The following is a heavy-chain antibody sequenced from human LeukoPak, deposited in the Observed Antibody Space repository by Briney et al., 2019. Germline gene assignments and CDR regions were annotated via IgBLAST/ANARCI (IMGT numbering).Heavy chain of an antibody. Sequence: ASAKVSCKASGYTFGIYGISWVRQAPGQGLEWMAWISPYDGDTNYAQKFEGRVTMTTETSTNTAYMELRSLRSDDTAIYYCARDYCTRGGDCYKEDLFDPWGQGTLVTVSA. CDR2: ISPYDGDT. CDR1: GYTFGIYG. J-gene: IGHJ5*02. CDR3: ARDYCTRGGDCYKEDLFDP. V-gene: IGHV1-18*01. D-gene: IGHD2-21*02.